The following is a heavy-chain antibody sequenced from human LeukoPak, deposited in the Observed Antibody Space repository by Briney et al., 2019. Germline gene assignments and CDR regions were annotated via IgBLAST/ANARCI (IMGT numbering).Heavy chain of an antibody. CDR1: GGSISSSSYY. J-gene: IGHJ4*02. D-gene: IGHD6-19*01. Sequence: PSETLSLTCTVSGGSISSSSYYWGWIRQPPGKGLEWIGSIYYSGSTYYNPSLKSRVTISVDTSKNQFSLKLSSVTAADTAVYYCARLFEWQWLPQGYFVYWGQGTLVTVSS. CDR3: ARLFEWQWLPQGYFVY. V-gene: IGHV4-39*01. CDR2: IYYSGST.